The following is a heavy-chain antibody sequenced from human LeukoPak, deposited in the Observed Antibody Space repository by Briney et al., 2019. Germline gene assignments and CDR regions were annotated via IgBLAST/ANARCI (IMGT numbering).Heavy chain of an antibody. J-gene: IGHJ3*02. CDR3: AKKRYCSSTSCYDAFDI. Sequence: PGRSLRLSCAASGFTFDDYALHWVRQAPGKGLEWVSGISWNSGSIGYADSVKGRFTISRDNAKNSLYLQMNSLRAEDTALYYCAKKRYCSSTSCYDAFDIWGQGTMVTVSS. CDR1: GFTFDDYA. V-gene: IGHV3-9*01. D-gene: IGHD2-2*01. CDR2: ISWNSGSI.